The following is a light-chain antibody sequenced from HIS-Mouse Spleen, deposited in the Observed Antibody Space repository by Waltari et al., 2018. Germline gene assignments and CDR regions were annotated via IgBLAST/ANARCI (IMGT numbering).Light chain of an antibody. Sequence: EILMTQSPATLSVSPGERATLSCRASQSVSSNLAWYQQKPGQAPRPLIYGASTRATGIPARFSGSGSGTEFTLTFSRMQSEDFAVYYCQQYKNWPPWTFGQGTKVDIK. J-gene: IGKJ1*01. CDR2: GAS. V-gene: IGKV3-15*01. CDR3: QQYKNWPPWT. CDR1: QSVSSN.